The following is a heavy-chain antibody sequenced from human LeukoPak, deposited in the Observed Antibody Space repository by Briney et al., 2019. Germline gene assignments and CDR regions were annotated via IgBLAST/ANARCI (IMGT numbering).Heavy chain of an antibody. V-gene: IGHV3-21*01. D-gene: IGHD1-1*01. J-gene: IGHJ4*02. CDR1: GFTFSSYS. CDR2: ISSSSSYI. CDR3: ARDQLEGTHDY. Sequence: GGSLRLSCAASGFTFSSYSMNWVRQAPGKGLEWVSSISSSSSYIYYADSVKGRFTISRDNAKNSLYLQMNSLRAEDTAVCYCARDQLEGTHDYWGQGTLVTVSS.